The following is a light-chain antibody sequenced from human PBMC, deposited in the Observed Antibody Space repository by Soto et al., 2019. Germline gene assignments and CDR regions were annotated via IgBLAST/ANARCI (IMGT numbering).Light chain of an antibody. J-gene: IGLJ1*01. V-gene: IGLV2-14*01. CDR3: SSYTSSSNPLRV. CDR2: DVS. CDR1: SSDVGGYNY. Sequence: QSALTQPASVSGSPGQSITISCTGTSSDVGGYNYVSWYQQHPGKAPKLMIYDVSNRPSGVSNRFSGSKSGNTASLTISGLQAEDEADYYCSSYTSSSNPLRVFGTGTKVTVL.